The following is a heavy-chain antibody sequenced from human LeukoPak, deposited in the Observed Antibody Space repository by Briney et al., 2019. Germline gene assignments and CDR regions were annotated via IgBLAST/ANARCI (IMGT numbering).Heavy chain of an antibody. D-gene: IGHD2-15*01. CDR3: AKDLGRGGYYMDV. V-gene: IGHV3-30*02. J-gene: IGHJ6*03. Sequence: QAGGSLRLSCAASGFTFSSYGMHWVRQAPGKGLEWVAFIRYDGSNKYYADSVKGRFTISRDNSKNTLYLQMNNLRAEDTAVYYCAKDLGRGGYYMDVWGKGTTVTVSS. CDR1: GFTFSSYG. CDR2: IRYDGSNK.